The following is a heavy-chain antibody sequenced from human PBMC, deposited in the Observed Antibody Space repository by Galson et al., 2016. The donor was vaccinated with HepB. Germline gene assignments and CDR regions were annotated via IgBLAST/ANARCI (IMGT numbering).Heavy chain of an antibody. CDR3: ARFTQEWLDRVYYFDY. CDR2: ISGDGGST. Sequence: SLRLSCAASGFTFGRYAMSWVRQAPGKGLEWVSAISGDGGSTYYAGSVQGRFTSSRDRSTNTMNLQMNSRRTDDTAVYYCARFTQEWLDRVYYFDYWGQGTLVTVSS. J-gene: IGHJ4*02. CDR1: GFTFGRYA. V-gene: IGHV3-23*01. D-gene: IGHD6-19*01.